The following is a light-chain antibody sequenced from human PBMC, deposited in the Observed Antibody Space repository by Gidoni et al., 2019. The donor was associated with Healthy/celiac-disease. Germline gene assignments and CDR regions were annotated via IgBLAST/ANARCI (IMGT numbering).Light chain of an antibody. Sequence: SYVLTQPPSASVAPGQTERITCGGNNIGRKSVHWYQQKPGQAPVLVVYDDSDRHSGIPERFSGSNSGNTATLTISRVEAGDEADYYCQVWDSSSDHPVFGGGTKLTVL. CDR2: DDS. CDR3: QVWDSSSDHPV. J-gene: IGLJ2*01. V-gene: IGLV3-21*02. CDR1: NIGRKS.